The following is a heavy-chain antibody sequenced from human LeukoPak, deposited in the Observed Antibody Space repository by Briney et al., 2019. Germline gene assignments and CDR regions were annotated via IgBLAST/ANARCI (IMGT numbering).Heavy chain of an antibody. CDR3: AKGLWRDGYNPEYFQH. CDR1: GFTFSSYA. J-gene: IGHJ1*01. CDR2: FSGSGGSP. V-gene: IGHV3-23*01. D-gene: IGHD5-24*01. Sequence: PGGSLRLSCAASGFTFSSYAMSWVRQAPGKGLEWVSAFSGSGGSPYYADSVKGRFTISRDNSKNTLYLQMNSLRAEDTAVYYCAKGLWRDGYNPEYFQHWGQGTLVTVS.